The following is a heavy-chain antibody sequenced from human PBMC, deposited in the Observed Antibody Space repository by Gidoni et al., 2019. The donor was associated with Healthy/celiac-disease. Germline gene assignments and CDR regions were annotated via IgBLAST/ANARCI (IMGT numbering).Heavy chain of an antibody. Sequence: EVQLVESGGGLVQPGGSLRLSCAASGFTVSSNYLSWVRQAPGKGLEWVLVIYRGGSTLHADSVKGRFTISRDNSKNTLYLQINSLRAEDTAVYYCARDGTAFFGLSWGAPVTPPYGMDVWGQGTTVTVSS. J-gene: IGHJ6*02. CDR3: ARDGTAFFGLSWGAPVTPPYGMDV. V-gene: IGHV3-66*01. CDR1: GFTVSSNY. CDR2: IYRGGST. D-gene: IGHD4-17*01.